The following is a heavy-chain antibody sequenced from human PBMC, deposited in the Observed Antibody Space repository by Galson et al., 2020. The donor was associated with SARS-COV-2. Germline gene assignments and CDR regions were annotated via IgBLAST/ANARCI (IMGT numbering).Heavy chain of an antibody. J-gene: IGHJ6*03. D-gene: IGHD3-3*01. CDR1: GGTFSSYA. V-gene: IGHV1-69*10. CDR3: AREGGMGYDFWSGQPDYYMDV. Sequence: SVKVSCKASGGTFSSYAISWVRQAPGQGLEWMGGIIPILGIANYAQKFQGRVTITADKSTSTAYMELSSLRSEDTAVYYCAREGGMGYDFWSGQPDYYMDVWGKGTTVTVSS. CDR2: IIPILGIA.